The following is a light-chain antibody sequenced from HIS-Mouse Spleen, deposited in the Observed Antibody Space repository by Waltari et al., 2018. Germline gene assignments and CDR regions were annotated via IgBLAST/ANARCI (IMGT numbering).Light chain of an antibody. Sequence: SYELTQPPSVSVSPGQTARITCSGDALPKKYAYWYQQKSGQAPVLVIYEESKRPSGIPERFSGPNPGTMATLTISGAQVEDEADYYCYSTDSSGNHRVFGGGTKLTVL. J-gene: IGLJ2*01. V-gene: IGLV3-10*01. CDR2: EES. CDR3: YSTDSSGNHRV. CDR1: ALPKKY.